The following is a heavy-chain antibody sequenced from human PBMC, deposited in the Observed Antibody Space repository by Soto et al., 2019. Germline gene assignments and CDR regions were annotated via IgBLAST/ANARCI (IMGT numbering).Heavy chain of an antibody. CDR1: GYSFTKYW. D-gene: IGHD1-26*01. Sequence: PGESLKISCEGSGYSFTKYWIGWVHQMPGKGLEWMGMIYPGDSDARYSPSFQGQVIISADKSINTAYLQWSSLQASDTAIYYCARTYSGTYPPPYYFDYWGQGTLVTVSS. CDR3: ARTYSGTYPPPYYFDY. J-gene: IGHJ4*02. CDR2: IYPGDSDA. V-gene: IGHV5-51*07.